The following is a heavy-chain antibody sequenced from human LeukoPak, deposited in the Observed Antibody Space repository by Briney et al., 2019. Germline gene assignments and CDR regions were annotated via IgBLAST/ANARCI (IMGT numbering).Heavy chain of an antibody. D-gene: IGHD3-3*01. CDR2: IYYSGST. J-gene: IGHJ5*02. V-gene: IGHV4-59*01. CDR3: ARAPITIFGVVTGWFDP. CDR1: GGSISSYY. Sequence: SETLSLTCTVSGGSISSYYWSWIRQPPGKGLEWIGYIYYSGSTNYNPSLKSRVTISVDTSKNQFSLKLSSVTAADTAVYYCARAPITIFGVVTGWFDPWGQGTLVTVSS.